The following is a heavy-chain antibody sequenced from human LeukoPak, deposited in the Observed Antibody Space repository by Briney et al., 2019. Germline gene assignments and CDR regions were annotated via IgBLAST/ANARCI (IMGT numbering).Heavy chain of an antibody. J-gene: IGHJ4*02. CDR3: ARGGGYIIRAFDY. D-gene: IGHD3-22*01. CDR2: IYYSGST. CDR1: GGSISSGDYY. Sequence: PSETLSLTCTVSGGSISSGDYYWSWIRQPPGKGLEWIGYIYYSGSTYYNPSLKSRVTISVDTSKNQFSLKLSSVTAADTAVYYCARGGGYIIRAFDYWGQGTLVTVSS. V-gene: IGHV4-30-4*01.